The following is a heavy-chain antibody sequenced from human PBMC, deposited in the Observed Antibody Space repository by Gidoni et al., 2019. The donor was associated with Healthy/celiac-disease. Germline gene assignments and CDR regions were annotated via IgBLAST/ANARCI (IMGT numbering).Heavy chain of an antibody. J-gene: IGHJ4*02. CDR1: GGSFTGYY. CDR3: ARGPKGYCSSTSCPLDY. CDR2: INHSGST. D-gene: IGHD2-2*01. V-gene: IGHV4-34*01. Sequence: QVQLQQWGAGLFKPSEPLSLTCAVYGGSFTGYYCSWIRQPPGKGLEWIGEINHSGSTNYNPSLKSRVTRAVETSKKQFSLKLSSVTAADTAVYYCARGPKGYCSSTSCPLDYWGQGTLVTVSS.